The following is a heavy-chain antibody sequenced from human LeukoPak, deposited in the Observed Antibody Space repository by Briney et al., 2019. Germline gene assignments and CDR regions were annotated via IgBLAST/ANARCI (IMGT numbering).Heavy chain of an antibody. CDR3: AKDTAMVPSWFDP. Sequence: GGSLRLSCAASGFTLSSYAMSWVRQAPGKGLEWVSAISGSGGSTYYADSVEGPFTISRDNSKNTLYLQMNSLRAEDTAVYYCAKDTAMVPSWFDPWGQGTLVTVSS. CDR2: ISGSGGST. J-gene: IGHJ5*02. V-gene: IGHV3-23*01. CDR1: GFTLSSYA. D-gene: IGHD5-18*01.